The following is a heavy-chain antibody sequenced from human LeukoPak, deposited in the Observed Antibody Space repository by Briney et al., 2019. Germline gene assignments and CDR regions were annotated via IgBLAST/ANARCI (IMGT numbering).Heavy chain of an antibody. CDR3: GSRGNYHSSYYMDV. V-gene: IGHV3-73*01. CDR2: VRSKANSYAT. D-gene: IGHD3-10*01. CDR1: GFTFSGSL. Sequence: GGSLRLSCAASGFTFSGSLIHWVRQASGKGLEWVGQVRSKANSYATAYAASVKGRFTISRDDSKNTAYLQMNSLKTEDTAIYYCGSRGNYHSSYYMDVWGKGATVTVSS. J-gene: IGHJ6*03.